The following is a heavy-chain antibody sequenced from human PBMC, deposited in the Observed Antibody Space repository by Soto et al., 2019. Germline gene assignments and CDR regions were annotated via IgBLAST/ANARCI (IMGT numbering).Heavy chain of an antibody. V-gene: IGHV1-2*02. Sequence: QVQLVQSGAEVKKPGASVKVSCKASGYTFTGYYMHWVRQAPGQGLEWMGWINPNSGGINYAQKFQGRVTMTRDTSISTAYMELSRLRSDDTAVYYCARLVPAAIPAVDAFDIWGQGTMVTVSS. D-gene: IGHD2-2*01. CDR3: ARLVPAAIPAVDAFDI. CDR1: GYTFTGYY. CDR2: INPNSGGI. J-gene: IGHJ3*02.